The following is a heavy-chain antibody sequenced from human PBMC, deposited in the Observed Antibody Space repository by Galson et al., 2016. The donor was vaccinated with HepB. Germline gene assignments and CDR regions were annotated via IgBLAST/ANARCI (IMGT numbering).Heavy chain of an antibody. V-gene: IGHV3-23*01. CDR2: ISGSGANT. J-gene: IGHJ4*02. D-gene: IGHD6-13*01. Sequence: SLRLSCAASGFTFSNYAMTWVRQAPGKGLEWVSGISGSGANTHYANAVKGRFTISRDNSNNTLYLQVNSLRAEDTALYFCARHSNSWAPFDYWGQGRLVTVSS. CDR3: ARHSNSWAPFDY. CDR1: GFTFSNYA.